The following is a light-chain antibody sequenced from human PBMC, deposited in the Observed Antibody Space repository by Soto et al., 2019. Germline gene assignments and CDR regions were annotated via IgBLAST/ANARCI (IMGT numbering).Light chain of an antibody. CDR3: QQYIHGPRT. V-gene: IGKV3-15*01. CDR2: GAS. CDR1: QSVSSN. J-gene: IGKJ1*01. Sequence: ETVMTQSPATLSGSPGERATLSCRASQSVSSNLAWYQQKPGQAPRLLIYGASTRATGIPVRFSGSGSGTEFTLTISRLQSEDFAVYYCQQYIHGPRTFGQGTKVDVK.